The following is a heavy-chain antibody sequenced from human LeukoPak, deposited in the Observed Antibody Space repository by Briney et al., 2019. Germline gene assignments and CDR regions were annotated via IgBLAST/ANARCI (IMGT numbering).Heavy chain of an antibody. Sequence: PGGSLRLSCAASGFTFSSYAMHWVRQAPGKGLEWVAVISYDGGNKYYADSVKGRFTISRDNSKKTLYLQMNSLRAEDTAVYYCAREAWAAGRHWYFDLWGRGTLVTVSS. CDR3: AREAWAAGRHWYFDL. J-gene: IGHJ2*01. D-gene: IGHD6-13*01. V-gene: IGHV3-30-3*01. CDR1: GFTFSSYA. CDR2: ISYDGGNK.